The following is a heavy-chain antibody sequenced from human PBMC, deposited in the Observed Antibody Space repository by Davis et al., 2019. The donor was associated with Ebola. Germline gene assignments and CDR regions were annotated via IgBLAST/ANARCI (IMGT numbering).Heavy chain of an antibody. D-gene: IGHD3-10*01. Sequence: ASVKVSCKASGYTFTSYDINWVRQATGQGLEWMGWMNPNSGNTGYAQKFQGRVTMTRDTSTSTVYMELSSLRSEDTAVYYCARLGLLWFGELLLTHYGMDVWGQGTTVTVSS. CDR1: GYTFTSYD. V-gene: IGHV1-8*01. CDR2: MNPNSGNT. J-gene: IGHJ6*02. CDR3: ARLGLLWFGELLLTHYGMDV.